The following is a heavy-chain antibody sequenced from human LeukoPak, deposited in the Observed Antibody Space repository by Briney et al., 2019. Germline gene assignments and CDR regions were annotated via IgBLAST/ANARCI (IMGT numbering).Heavy chain of an antibody. J-gene: IGHJ2*01. V-gene: IGHV3-23*01. CDR3: AKGFFYDYGDSEYFDL. CDR2: ISGSGGST. Sequence: PGGSLRLSCSASGFAFSSYAMSWVRQAPGKGLEWVSTISGSGGSTYYADSVKGRFTISRDNSKNTLYLQMDSLRAEDTAVYYCAKGFFYDYGDSEYFDLWGRGTLVTVSS. CDR1: GFAFSSYA. D-gene: IGHD4-17*01.